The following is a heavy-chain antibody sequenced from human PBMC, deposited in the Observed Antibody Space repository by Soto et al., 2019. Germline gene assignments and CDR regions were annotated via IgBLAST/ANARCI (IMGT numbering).Heavy chain of an antibody. D-gene: IGHD3-3*01. CDR1: GYTFTNSG. CDR2: ISTHNGNT. CDR3: ARDQGITTFGVYSMYYYGIDV. V-gene: IGHV1-18*01. Sequence: QVQLVQSGAEVKKPGASVKVSCKAPGYTFTNSGISRVRQAPGQGLEWMGRISTHNGNTNYAQHLQGRVSMTTDTSTSTAYMDLRSLRSDDTAVYYSARDQGITTFGVYSMYYYGIDVWGQGTTVTVSS. J-gene: IGHJ6*02.